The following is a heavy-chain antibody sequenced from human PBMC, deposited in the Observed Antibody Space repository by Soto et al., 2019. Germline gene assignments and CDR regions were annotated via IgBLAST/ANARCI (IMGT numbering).Heavy chain of an antibody. D-gene: IGHD3-10*01. CDR2: IYYSGST. CDR1: GGSISSGGYY. J-gene: IGHJ3*02. Sequence: QVQLQESGPGLVKPSQTLSLTCTVSGGSISSGGYYWSWIRQHPGKGLEWIGYIYYSGSTYYNPALKSRVTLSVYTSKNQFSVKLSAVTAADTAVYYCARSTITMVRGVIIRLKAFDIWGQGTMVTVSS. V-gene: IGHV4-31*03. CDR3: ARSTITMVRGVIIRLKAFDI.